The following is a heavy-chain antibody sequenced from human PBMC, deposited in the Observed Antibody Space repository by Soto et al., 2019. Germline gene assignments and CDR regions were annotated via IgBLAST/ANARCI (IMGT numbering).Heavy chain of an antibody. J-gene: IGHJ4*02. CDR2: IYYSGST. CDR3: ARREGVLRFLEWLSTEGYYFDY. Sequence: PSETLSLTCNVSGGSISSSSYYWGWIRQPPGNGLEWIGSIYYSGSTYYNPSLKSRVTISVDTSKNQFSLKLSSVTAADTAVYYCARREGVLRFLEWLSTEGYYFDYWGQGTLVTVSS. V-gene: IGHV4-39*01. CDR1: GGSISSSSYY. D-gene: IGHD3-3*01.